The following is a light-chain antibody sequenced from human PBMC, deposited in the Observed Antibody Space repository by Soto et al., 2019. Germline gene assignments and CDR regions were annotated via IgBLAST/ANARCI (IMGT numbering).Light chain of an antibody. CDR3: QQSYSSPLT. Sequence: DIQMTQSPSSLSASVGDRVTITCRASQSISSYLNWYQQKPGKAPKLLIYAASSLQSGVPSRFSVSESGTDFTLTISSLQPEDFATYYCQQSYSSPLTFGGGTKVEIK. V-gene: IGKV1-39*01. CDR2: AAS. CDR1: QSISSY. J-gene: IGKJ4*01.